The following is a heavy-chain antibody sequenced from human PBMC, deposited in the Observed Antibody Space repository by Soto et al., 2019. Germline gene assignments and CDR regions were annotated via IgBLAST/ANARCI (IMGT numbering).Heavy chain of an antibody. V-gene: IGHV3-23*01. CDR3: AKDLGYCTNGVCYTMGYYYYYGMDV. J-gene: IGHJ6*02. Sequence: GGSLRLSCVASGFTFSSYAMSWVRQAPGKGLEWVSAISGSGGSTYYADSVKGRFTISRDNSKNTLYLQMNSLRAEDTAVYYCAKDLGYCTNGVCYTMGYYYYYGMDVWGQGTTVTVSS. CDR1: GFTFSSYA. D-gene: IGHD2-8*01. CDR2: ISGSGGST.